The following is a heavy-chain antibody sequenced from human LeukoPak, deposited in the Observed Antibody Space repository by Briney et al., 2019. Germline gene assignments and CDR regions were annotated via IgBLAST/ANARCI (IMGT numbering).Heavy chain of an antibody. J-gene: IGHJ4*02. CDR3: AKGGCGWYPFCARFDY. Sequence: QTGGSLRLSCAASGFTFSSYSMNWVRQAPGKGLEWVSAISGSGGSTYYADSVKGRFTISRDNSKNTLYLQMNSLRAEDTAVYYCAKGGCGWYPFCARFDYWGQGTLATVSS. D-gene: IGHD6-19*01. CDR2: ISGSGGST. V-gene: IGHV3-23*01. CDR1: GFTFSSYS.